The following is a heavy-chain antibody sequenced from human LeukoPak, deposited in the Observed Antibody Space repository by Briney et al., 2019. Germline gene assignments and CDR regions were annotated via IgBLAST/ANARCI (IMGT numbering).Heavy chain of an antibody. CDR1: GGSISSSTYY. CDR2: VSSRGDT. V-gene: IGHV4-61*01. Sequence: SETLSLTCTVSGGSISSSTYYWSWIRQPPGKGLEWIGYVSSRGDTNYNPSLKSRVTISRDTSKNQVFLNLNSMTAADTAVYSCARGPRYFDTSGYYFDYWGQGLLVTVSS. J-gene: IGHJ4*02. D-gene: IGHD3-22*01. CDR3: ARGPRYFDTSGYYFDY.